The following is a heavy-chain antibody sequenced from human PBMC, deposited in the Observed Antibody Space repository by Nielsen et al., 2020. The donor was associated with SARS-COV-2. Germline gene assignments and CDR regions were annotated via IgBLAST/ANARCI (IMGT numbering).Heavy chain of an antibody. CDR3: ATLGYCSSTSCYRGGNYYYYYGMDV. V-gene: IGHV3-33*05. Sequence: WLRQPPGKGLEWVAVISYDGSNKYYADSVKGRFTISRDNSKNTLYLQMNSLRAEDTAVYYCATLGYCSSTSCYRGGNYYYYYGMDVWGQGTTVTVSS. D-gene: IGHD2-2*02. CDR2: ISYDGSNK. J-gene: IGHJ6*02.